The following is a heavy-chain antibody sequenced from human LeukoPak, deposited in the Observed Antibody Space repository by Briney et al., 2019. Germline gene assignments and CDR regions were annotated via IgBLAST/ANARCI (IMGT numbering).Heavy chain of an antibody. V-gene: IGHV4-34*01. Sequence: PSETLSLTCAVYGGSFSGHYWSWIRQPPGKGLEWIGEINHSGSTNYNPSLKSRVTISVDTSKNQFSLKLSSVTAADTAVYYCARLIAGHDYGGKGGEYYFDYWGQGTLVTVSS. CDR1: GGSFSGHY. CDR3: ARLIAGHDYGGKGGEYYFDY. D-gene: IGHD4-23*01. J-gene: IGHJ4*02. CDR2: INHSGST.